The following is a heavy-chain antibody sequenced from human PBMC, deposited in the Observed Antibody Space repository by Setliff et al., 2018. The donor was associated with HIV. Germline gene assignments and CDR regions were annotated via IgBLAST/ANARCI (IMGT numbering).Heavy chain of an antibody. CDR2: ISWNSGSI. CDR3: ATDLLWFGERGFDY. V-gene: IGHV3-9*01. CDR1: GFTFDDYA. Sequence: SLKISCAASGFTFDDYAMHWVRQAPGKGLEWVSGISWNSGSIGYADSVKGRFTISRDNTRSTLYLQMNRLRVEDTAVYYCATDLLWFGERGFDYWGQGTLVTVSS. J-gene: IGHJ4*02. D-gene: IGHD3-10*01.